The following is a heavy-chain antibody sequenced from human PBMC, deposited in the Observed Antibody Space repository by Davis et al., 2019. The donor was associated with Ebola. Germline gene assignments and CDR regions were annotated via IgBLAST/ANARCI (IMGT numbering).Heavy chain of an antibody. CDR3: AKAYSSSWYGLDY. CDR1: GFTFGHYA. Sequence: SLKISCAASGFTFGHYAMHWVRQAPGKGLEWVSGIGWNSGNIGYAGSVKGRFTISRDNAKNSLYLQMNSLRAEDTALYYCAKAYSSSWYGLDYWGQGTLVTVSS. V-gene: IGHV3-9*01. D-gene: IGHD6-13*01. J-gene: IGHJ4*02. CDR2: IGWNSGNI.